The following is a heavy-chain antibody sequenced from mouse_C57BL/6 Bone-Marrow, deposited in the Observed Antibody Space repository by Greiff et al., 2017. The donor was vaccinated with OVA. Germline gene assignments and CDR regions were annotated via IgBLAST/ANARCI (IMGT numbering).Heavy chain of an antibody. V-gene: IGHV1-69*01. CDR2: IDPSDSYT. CDR1: GYTFTSYW. CDR3: AREEGNYYFDY. Sequence: VKLQQPGAELVMPGASVKLSCKASGYTFTSYWMHWVKQRPGQGLEWIGEIDPSDSYTNYNQKFKGKSTLTVDKSSSTAYMQLSSLTSEDSAVYYCAREEGNYYFDYWGQGTTLTVSS. J-gene: IGHJ2*01.